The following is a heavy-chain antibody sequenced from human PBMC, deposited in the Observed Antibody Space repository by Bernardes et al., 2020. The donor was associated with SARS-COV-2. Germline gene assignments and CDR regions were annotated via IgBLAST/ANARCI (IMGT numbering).Heavy chain of an antibody. D-gene: IGHD4-17*01. V-gene: IGHV3-30*18. CDR3: AKDKFPTVTYPHLDYGMDV. CDR2: ISYDGSNK. Sequence: GGSLRLSCAASGFTFSSYGMHWVRQAPGKGLEWVAVISYDGSNKYYADSVKGRFTISRDNSKNTLYLQMNSLRAEDTAVYYCAKDKFPTVTYPHLDYGMDVWGQGTTVTVSS. J-gene: IGHJ6*02. CDR1: GFTFSSYG.